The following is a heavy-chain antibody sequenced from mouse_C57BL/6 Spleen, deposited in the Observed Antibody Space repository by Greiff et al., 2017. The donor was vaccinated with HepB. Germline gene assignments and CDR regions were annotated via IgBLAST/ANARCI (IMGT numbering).Heavy chain of an antibody. J-gene: IGHJ4*01. CDR3: ARLRSYSNYAMDY. D-gene: IGHD2-5*01. V-gene: IGHV1-7*01. CDR1: GYTFTSYW. CDR2: INPSSGYT. Sequence: VKVVESGAELAKPGASVKLSCKASGYTFTSYWMHWVKQRPGQGLEWIGYINPSSGYTKYNQKFKDKATLTADKSSSTAYMQLSSLTYEDSAVYYCARLRSYSNYAMDYWGQGTSVTVSS.